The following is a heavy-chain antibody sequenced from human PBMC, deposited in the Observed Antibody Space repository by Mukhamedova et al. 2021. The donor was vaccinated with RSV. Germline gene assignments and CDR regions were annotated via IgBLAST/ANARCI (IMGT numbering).Heavy chain of an antibody. D-gene: IGHD2-2*01. Sequence: GKGLEWIGTIYHTGSTNYNTSLQSRITMSVDTSKNQFSLRLSSVTAADTAVYYCGRAWGEYQLLNFDSWGQGTLVTVSS. CDR3: GRAWGEYQLLNFDS. CDR2: IYHTGST. V-gene: IGHV4-38-2*02. J-gene: IGHJ4*02.